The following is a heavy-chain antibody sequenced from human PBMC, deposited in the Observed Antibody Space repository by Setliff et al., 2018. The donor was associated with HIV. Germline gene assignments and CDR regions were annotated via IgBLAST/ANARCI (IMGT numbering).Heavy chain of an antibody. J-gene: IGHJ6*03. V-gene: IGHV4-61*01. CDR1: GGSISSSSYY. CDR2: IYNSGYS. Sequence: SETLSLTCTVSGGSISSSSYYWNWIRQPPGKGLEWIGYIYNSGYSNSKPSLKSRVTISLDTSKNQFSLKLSSVTAADTAVYYCARGDGYRANDAYYYNYMDVWGKGTTVTVSS. D-gene: IGHD5-12*01. CDR3: ARGDGYRANDAYYYNYMDV.